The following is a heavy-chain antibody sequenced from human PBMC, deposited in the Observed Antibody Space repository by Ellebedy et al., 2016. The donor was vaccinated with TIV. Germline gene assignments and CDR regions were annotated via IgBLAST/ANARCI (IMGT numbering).Heavy chain of an antibody. V-gene: IGHV5-51*01. CDR1: GYSFTSYW. D-gene: IGHD6-19*01. CDR3: AREGIAVAGPFDY. J-gene: IGHJ4*02. Sequence: GGSLRLXXKGSGYSFTSYWIGWVRQMPGKGLEWMGIIYPGDSDTRYSPSFQGQVTISADKSISTAYLQWSSLKASDTAMYYCAREGIAVAGPFDYWGQGTLVTVSS. CDR2: IYPGDSDT.